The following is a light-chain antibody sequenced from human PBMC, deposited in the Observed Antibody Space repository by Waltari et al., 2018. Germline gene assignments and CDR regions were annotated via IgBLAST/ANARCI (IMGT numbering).Light chain of an antibody. CDR2: EVS. J-gene: IGLJ1*01. Sequence: QSALTQPASVSGSPGQSITISCTGTSSDVGSYNLVSWYQQHPGKAPKIMIYEVSKRPSGFSTRFSGSKSGNTPSLTISGLQAEDEADYYGCSYAGSKGYVFGTGTKVTVL. CDR1: SSDVGSYNL. CDR3: CSYAGSKGYV. V-gene: IGLV2-23*02.